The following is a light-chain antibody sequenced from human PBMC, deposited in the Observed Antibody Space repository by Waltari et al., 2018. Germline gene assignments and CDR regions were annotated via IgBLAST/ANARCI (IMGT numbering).Light chain of an antibody. V-gene: IGKV1-5*01. J-gene: IGKJ1*01. CDR2: AAS. CDR3: QHYNAYRT. CDR1: QSISTW. Sequence: DIQMTQSPSTLSASVGDRVIITCRASQSISTWLAWYQQKPGKAPKLLILAASSLQTGVPSRFSGSGSGTEFTLTINSLQPDDFATYYCQHYNAYRTFGQGTKVEIK.